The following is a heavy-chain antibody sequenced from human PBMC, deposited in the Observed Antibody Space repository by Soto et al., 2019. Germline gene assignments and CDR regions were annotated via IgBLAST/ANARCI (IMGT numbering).Heavy chain of an antibody. CDR3: ARDAAVAGTGYYYGMDV. D-gene: IGHD6-19*01. Sequence: GESLKISCAASGFTFSSYEMNWVRQAPGKGLEWVSYISSSGSTIYYADSVKGRFTISRDNAKNSLYLQMNSLRAEDTAVYYCARDAAVAGTGYYYGMDVWGKGTTVTV. CDR1: GFTFSSYE. CDR2: ISSSGSTI. J-gene: IGHJ6*04. V-gene: IGHV3-48*03.